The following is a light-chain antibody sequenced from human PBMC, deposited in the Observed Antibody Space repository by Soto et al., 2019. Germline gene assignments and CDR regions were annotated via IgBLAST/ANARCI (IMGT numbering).Light chain of an antibody. CDR3: ISFTRSGTPGE. CDR2: DVS. CDR1: SSDVGGYNY. J-gene: IGLJ2*01. V-gene: IGLV2-14*01. Sequence: QSALTQPDSVSGSNGQSITISCNGTSSDVGGYNYVSWYQQHPGKAPILMIYDVSNRPSGVSNRFSGSKSGNTASLTISGVQDEDEADYNCISFTRSGTPGEFGGVT.